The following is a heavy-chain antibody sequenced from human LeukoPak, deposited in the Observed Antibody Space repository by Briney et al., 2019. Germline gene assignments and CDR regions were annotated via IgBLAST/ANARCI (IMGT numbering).Heavy chain of an antibody. D-gene: IGHD3-16*01. Sequence: ASVKVSCKASGYTFTSYGISWVRQAPGQGLEWMGWISAYNGNTNYAQKFQGRVTITTDESTSTAYMELSSLRSEDTAVYYCAREESGGLFDYWGQGTLLTVSS. V-gene: IGHV1-18*01. J-gene: IGHJ4*02. CDR1: GYTFTSYG. CDR2: ISAYNGNT. CDR3: AREESGGLFDY.